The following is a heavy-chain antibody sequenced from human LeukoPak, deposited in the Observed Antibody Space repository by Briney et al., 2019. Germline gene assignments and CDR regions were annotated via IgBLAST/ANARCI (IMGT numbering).Heavy chain of an antibody. J-gene: IGHJ4*02. D-gene: IGHD3-3*01. CDR2: SSPYNGKT. Sequence: ASVKVSCKASGYSITSQGISWVRQAPGQGLEWVAWSSPYNGKTHYAQKLQGRITVTTDTSTSTSYMELTSLTSDDTAVYYCARAARFYFDYWGQGTLVTVSS. CDR1: GYSITSQG. CDR3: ARAARFYFDY. V-gene: IGHV1-18*01.